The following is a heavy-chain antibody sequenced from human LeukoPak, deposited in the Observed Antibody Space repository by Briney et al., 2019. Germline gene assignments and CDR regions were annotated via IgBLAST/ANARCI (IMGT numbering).Heavy chain of an antibody. Sequence: GGSLRLSCAASGFTVSSNYMSWVRQAPGKGLEWVSVIYSGGSTYYADSVKGRCTISRDNSKNTLYLQMNSLRAEDTAVYYCAREDYGDYMDVWGKGTTVTVSS. CDR1: GFTVSSNY. V-gene: IGHV3-53*01. CDR3: AREDYGDYMDV. D-gene: IGHD4-17*01. J-gene: IGHJ6*03. CDR2: IYSGGST.